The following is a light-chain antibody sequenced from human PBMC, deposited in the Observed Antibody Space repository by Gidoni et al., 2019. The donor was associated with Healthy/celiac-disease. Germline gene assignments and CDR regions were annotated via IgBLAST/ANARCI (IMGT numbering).Light chain of an antibody. V-gene: IGKV1-39*01. CDR1: QSISSD. CDR3: QPSYSTPRT. J-gene: IGKJ1*01. CDR2: AAS. Sequence: DIQMTQSPSSLSASVGDRVTITCRASQSISSDLHWYQQKPGKAPKLLIYAASSLQSGVPSRFSGRGSGTDFTLPISSLQPEDFATYYCQPSYSTPRTFGHGTKVEIK.